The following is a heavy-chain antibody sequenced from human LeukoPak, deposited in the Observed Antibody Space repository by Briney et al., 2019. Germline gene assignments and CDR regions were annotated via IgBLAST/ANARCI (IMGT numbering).Heavy chain of an antibody. D-gene: IGHD3-22*01. CDR1: GVTSSRHA. CDR2: ISSNGGST. CDR3: VQALPDDTSGYFGY. V-gene: IGHV3-64D*06. J-gene: IGHJ4*02. Sequence: GGSLRLSCPAPGVTSSRHATHCVRQAPGKGLEYVSAISSNGGSTYYADSVKGRFTISRDNSKNTLYLQMSSLRAEDTAVYYCVQALPDDTSGYFGYWPGGTLVTVSS.